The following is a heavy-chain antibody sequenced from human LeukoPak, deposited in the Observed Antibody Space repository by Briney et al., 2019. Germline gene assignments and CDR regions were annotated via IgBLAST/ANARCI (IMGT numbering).Heavy chain of an antibody. CDR3: ARHWLGAGKTYSYWFDP. J-gene: IGHJ5*02. CDR1: GGSISNYY. V-gene: IGHV4-4*09. Sequence: SETLSLTCSVSGGSISNYYWTWIRQPPGKGLEWIGYIYRGETTNYNPSLKSRVTLSVDTSKNQISLKLNSVTAADTAVYYCARHWLGAGKTYSYWFDPWGQGTLVTVSS. D-gene: IGHD3-16*01. CDR2: IYRGETT.